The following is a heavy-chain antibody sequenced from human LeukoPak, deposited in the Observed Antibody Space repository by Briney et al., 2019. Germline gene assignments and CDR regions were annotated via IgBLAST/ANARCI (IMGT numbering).Heavy chain of an antibody. V-gene: IGHV4-39*01. D-gene: IGHD3-22*01. Sequence: SETLSLTCTVSGGSISSSSYYWGWIRQPPGKGLEWIGSIYYSGSTCYNPSLKSRVTISVDTSKNQFSLKLSSVTAADTAVYYCARHYKYYDSSGYLYWGQGTLVTVSS. CDR1: GGSISSSSYY. J-gene: IGHJ4*02. CDR3: ARHYKYYDSSGYLY. CDR2: IYYSGST.